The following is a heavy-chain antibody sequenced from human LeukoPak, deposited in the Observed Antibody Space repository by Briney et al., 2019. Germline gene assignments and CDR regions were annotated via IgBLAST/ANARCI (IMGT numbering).Heavy chain of an antibody. CDR2: ISYDGSNK. D-gene: IGHD3-10*01. CDR3: FITMVRGRFDP. J-gene: IGHJ5*02. Sequence: GGSLRLSCAASGFTFSSYAMHWVRQAPGKGLEWVAVISYDGSNKYYADSVKGRFTISRDNSKNTLYLQMNSLRAEDTAVYYSFITMVRGRFDPWGQGTLVTVSS. CDR1: GFTFSSYA. V-gene: IGHV3-30*04.